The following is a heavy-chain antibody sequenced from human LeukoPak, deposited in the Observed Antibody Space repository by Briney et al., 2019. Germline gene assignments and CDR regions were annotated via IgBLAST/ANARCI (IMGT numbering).Heavy chain of an antibody. CDR3: ARDQGYSYGPDAFDI. J-gene: IGHJ3*02. CDR1: GFTFSSYW. Sequence: GGSLRFSCAASGFTFSSYWMHWVRQAPGKGLVWVSRINSDGSSTSYADSVKGRFTISRDNAKNTLYLQMNSLRAEDTAVYYCARDQGYSYGPDAFDIWGQGTMVTVSS. D-gene: IGHD5-18*01. V-gene: IGHV3-74*01. CDR2: INSDGSST.